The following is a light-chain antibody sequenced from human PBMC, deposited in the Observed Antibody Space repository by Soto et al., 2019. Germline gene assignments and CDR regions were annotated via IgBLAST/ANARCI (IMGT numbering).Light chain of an antibody. CDR3: AAWDDSLRGVV. CDR2: RNN. CDR1: SSNIGSNY. J-gene: IGLJ2*01. Sequence: QSVLTQPPSASGTPGQRVTISCSGSSSNIGSNYVYWYQQFPGTAPKVLIYRNNQRPSGVPDRFSGSKSGTSVSLAISGLGSEDEADYYCAAWDDSLRGVVFGGGTKLTVL. V-gene: IGLV1-47*01.